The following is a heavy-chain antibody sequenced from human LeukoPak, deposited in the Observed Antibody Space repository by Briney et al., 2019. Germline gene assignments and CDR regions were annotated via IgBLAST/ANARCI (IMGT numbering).Heavy chain of an antibody. CDR3: ARGGDTAMGTFFDI. J-gene: IGHJ3*02. CDR2: IYHSGSA. V-gene: IGHV4-4*02. Sequence: SGTLSLTCAVSRGSISSSNWWSWVRQPPGKGLEWIGEIYHSGSANYNPSLKSRVTISVDKSKNQFSLKLSSVTAADTAVYYCARGGDTAMGTFFDIWGQGTMVTLSS. CDR1: RGSISSSNW. D-gene: IGHD5-18*01.